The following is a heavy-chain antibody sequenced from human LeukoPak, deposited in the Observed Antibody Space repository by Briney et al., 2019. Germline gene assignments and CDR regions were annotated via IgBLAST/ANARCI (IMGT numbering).Heavy chain of an antibody. CDR2: INHSGST. CDR1: GGSFSGYY. J-gene: IGHJ5*02. Sequence: SESLSLTCAVSGGSFSGYYWSWIRQPPRKGLEGIGEINHSGSTNYNPSLKSRVTISVDTSKNQFSLKLSSVTAADTAVYYCARGVWGSENWFDPWGQGTLVTVSS. CDR3: ARGVWGSENWFDP. D-gene: IGHD1-26*01. V-gene: IGHV4-34*01.